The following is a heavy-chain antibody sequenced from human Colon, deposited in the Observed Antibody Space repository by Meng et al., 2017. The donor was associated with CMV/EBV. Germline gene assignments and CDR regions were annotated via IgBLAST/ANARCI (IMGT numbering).Heavy chain of an antibody. J-gene: IGHJ4*02. CDR2: ISIFNGRT. Sequence: ASVKVSCKASGYTFTSYGISWVRQAPGQGLEWMGWISIFNGRTNYAQKFQGRVTMTSDMSTRTAYLELRGLRSDDTAVYYCARVGDIVVAPAAPFDYWGQGTLVTVS. CDR3: ARVGDIVVAPAAPFDY. D-gene: IGHD2-2*01. CDR1: GYTFTSYG. V-gene: IGHV1-18*01.